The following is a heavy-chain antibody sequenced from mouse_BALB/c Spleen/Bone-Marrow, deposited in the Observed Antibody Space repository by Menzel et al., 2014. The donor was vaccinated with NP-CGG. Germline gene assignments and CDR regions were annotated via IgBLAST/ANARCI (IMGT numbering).Heavy chain of an antibody. D-gene: IGHD2-10*01. J-gene: IGHJ3*01. Sequence: VKLVESGPGLVAPSQSLSITCTVSGFSLTSYGVHWVRQPPGKGLEWLGVIWAGGSTNYNSALMSRLSISKDNSKSQVFLKMNCLQTDDTAMYYCAREGLLLYRGFAYWGQGTLVTVSA. V-gene: IGHV2-9*02. CDR1: GFSLTSYG. CDR2: IWAGGST. CDR3: AREGLLLYRGFAY.